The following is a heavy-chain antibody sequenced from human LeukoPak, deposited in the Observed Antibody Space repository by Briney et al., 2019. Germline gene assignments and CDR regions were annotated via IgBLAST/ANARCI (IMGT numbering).Heavy chain of an antibody. V-gene: IGHV3-7*01. CDR1: GFTFNSFF. CDR2: ISQDGSET. J-gene: IGHJ4*02. CDR3: VRDLGHSRHYFEY. D-gene: IGHD7-27*01. Sequence: GGSLRLSCAASGFTFNSFFLNWVRLTPGRELEWVACISQDGSETFYMDSVRGRSTISRDNTKSSLYLQMDSLRAEDTAVYFCVRDLGHSRHYFEYWGQGALVTVSS.